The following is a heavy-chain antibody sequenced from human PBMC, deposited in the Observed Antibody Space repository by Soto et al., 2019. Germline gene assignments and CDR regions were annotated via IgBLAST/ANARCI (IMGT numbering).Heavy chain of an antibody. CDR2: IAYDGSNK. V-gene: IGHV3-30*18. CDR1: GFTFSDYG. D-gene: IGHD1-1*01. Sequence: QVQLVESGGGVVQPGGSLRRSCAASGFTFSDYGMHWVRQAPGKGLAWVAVIAYDGSNKYYADSVKCRFTISRDNSKSTLYLKMYSPRVEEAAVYYCAKWGFNCFGSFFDSWGQGTLVTVSS. J-gene: IGHJ4*02. CDR3: AKWGFNCFGSFFDS.